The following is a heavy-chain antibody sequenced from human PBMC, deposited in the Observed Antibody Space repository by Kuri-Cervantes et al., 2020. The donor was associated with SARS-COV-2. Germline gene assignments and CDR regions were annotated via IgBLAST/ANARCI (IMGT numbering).Heavy chain of an antibody. D-gene: IGHD5-18*01. CDR1: GFTFSSYG. CDR2: IWYDGSNK. CDR3: ARDRPPYSYGPHPLDY. V-gene: IGHV3-33*01. Sequence: GESLKISCAASGFTFSSYGMHWVRQALGKGLEWVAVIWYDGSNKYYADSVKGRFTISRDNSKNSLYLQMNSLRAEDTAVYYCARDRPPYSYGPHPLDYWGQGTLVTVSS. J-gene: IGHJ4*02.